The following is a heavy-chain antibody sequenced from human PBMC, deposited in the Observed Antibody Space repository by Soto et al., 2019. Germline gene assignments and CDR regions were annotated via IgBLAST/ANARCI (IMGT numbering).Heavy chain of an antibody. J-gene: IGHJ6*02. CDR3: ARELGYCSSTSCYDGMDV. V-gene: IGHV4-31*03. CDR2: IYYSGST. D-gene: IGHD2-2*01. Sequence: SETLSLTCTVSGGSIISGGYYWSWIRQHPGKGLEWIGYIYYSGSTYYNPSLKSRVTISVDTSKNQFSLKLSSVTAADTAVYYCARELGYCSSTSCYDGMDVWGQGTTVTVSS. CDR1: GGSIISGGYY.